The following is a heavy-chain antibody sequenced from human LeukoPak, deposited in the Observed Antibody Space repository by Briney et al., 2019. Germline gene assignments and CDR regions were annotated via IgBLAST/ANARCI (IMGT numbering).Heavy chain of an antibody. CDR3: ARGRYFYDSSGLYYFDY. J-gene: IGHJ4*02. Sequence: GGSLSLSCAASGFTLSSFEMNWVRQAPGKGRKWVSYISSSGSTRYYADSVKGRFTISRDNAKKLLFLQMNSLRAEDTAVYYCARGRYFYDSSGLYYFDYWGQGTLVTVSS. V-gene: IGHV3-48*03. CDR1: GFTLSSFE. D-gene: IGHD3-22*01. CDR2: ISSSGSTR.